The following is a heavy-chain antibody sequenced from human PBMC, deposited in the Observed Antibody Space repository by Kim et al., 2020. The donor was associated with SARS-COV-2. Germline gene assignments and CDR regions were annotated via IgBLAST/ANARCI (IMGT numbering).Heavy chain of an antibody. V-gene: IGHV4-39*02. D-gene: IGHD4-17*01. Sequence: SETLSLTCTVSGGSISSCSYYWGWIRQPPGTGLDWLLCIYYSGSTYYHLSLKSRVSISASTSKIPFSLNPSSVSAADPSLYYCASPLSLDYPPSYFSY. J-gene: IGHJ4*01. CDR3: ASPLSLDYPPSYFSY. CDR2: IYYSGST. CDR1: GGSISSCSYY.